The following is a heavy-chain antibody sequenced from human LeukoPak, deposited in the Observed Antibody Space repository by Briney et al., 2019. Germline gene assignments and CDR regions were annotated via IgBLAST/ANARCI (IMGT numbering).Heavy chain of an antibody. CDR1: GFTFRNYA. CDR2: IPSSGDGT. J-gene: IGHJ4*02. Sequence: GGSLRLSCAASGFTFRNYAMTWVRQAPGKGLEWVSSIPSSGDGTYYADSVKGRFTISRDNSKNMLYLQMNSLRAEDTAVYYCARRASGAFDFWDQGTLVTVSS. D-gene: IGHD5-12*01. V-gene: IGHV3-23*01. CDR3: ARRASGAFDF.